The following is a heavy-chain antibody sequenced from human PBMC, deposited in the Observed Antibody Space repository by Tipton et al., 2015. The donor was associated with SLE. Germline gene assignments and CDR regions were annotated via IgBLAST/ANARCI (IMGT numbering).Heavy chain of an antibody. CDR2: IYTSGST. V-gene: IGHV4-61*02. Sequence: SLTCTVSGGSISSGSYYWSWIRQPAGKGLEWIGRIYTSGSTNYNPSLKSRVTISVDTSKNQFSLKLSSVTAADTAVYYCARQDSSGPDYWGQGTLVTVSS. CDR3: ARQDSSGPDY. D-gene: IGHD6-19*01. J-gene: IGHJ4*02. CDR1: GGSISSGSYY.